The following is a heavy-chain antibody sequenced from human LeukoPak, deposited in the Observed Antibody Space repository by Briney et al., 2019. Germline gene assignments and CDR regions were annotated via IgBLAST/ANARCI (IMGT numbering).Heavy chain of an antibody. CDR3: AKDGTRIAAKNWFDP. D-gene: IGHD6-13*01. Sequence: GGSLRLSCAASGFTFSSYAMSRVRQAPGKGLEWVSAISGSGGSTYYADSVKGRFTISRDNSKNTLYLQMNSLRAEDTAVYYCAKDGTRIAAKNWFDPWGQGTLVTVSS. J-gene: IGHJ5*02. CDR2: ISGSGGST. CDR1: GFTFSSYA. V-gene: IGHV3-23*01.